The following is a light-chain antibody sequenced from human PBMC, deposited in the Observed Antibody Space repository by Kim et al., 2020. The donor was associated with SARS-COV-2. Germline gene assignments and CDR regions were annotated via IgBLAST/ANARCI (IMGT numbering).Light chain of an antibody. J-gene: IGLJ2*01. Sequence: VAPGETARITCEGNNIGTKSVHWYQQKAGQAPVLIMSDDSDRPSGIPERFSGSNSGNKATLTITRVEAGDEADYHCQVWETASDPLIGGGTQLTVL. CDR3: QVWETASDPL. V-gene: IGLV3-21*01. CDR1: NIGTKS. CDR2: DDS.